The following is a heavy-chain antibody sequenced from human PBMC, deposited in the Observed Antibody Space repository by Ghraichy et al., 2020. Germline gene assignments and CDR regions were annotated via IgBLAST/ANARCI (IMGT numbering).Heavy chain of an antibody. V-gene: IGHV1-24*01. J-gene: IGHJ3*02. D-gene: IGHD3-10*01. Sequence: ASVKVSCKVSGHTLTELPIHWVRQAPGKGLEWMGGFGPEDGEIIYAQKFQGRVTMTEDTSTDTAYMELSSLTSEDTAVYYCATDQDKVRGAYDAFDIWGRGTMVTVSS. CDR3: ATDQDKVRGAYDAFDI. CDR2: FGPEDGEI. CDR1: GHTLTELP.